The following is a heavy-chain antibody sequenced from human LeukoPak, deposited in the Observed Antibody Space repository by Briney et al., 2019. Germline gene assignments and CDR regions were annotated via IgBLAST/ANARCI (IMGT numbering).Heavy chain of an antibody. CDR1: GGSFSGYY. D-gene: IGHD3-10*01. CDR2: INHSGST. J-gene: IGHJ5*02. V-gene: IGHV4-34*01. Sequence: PSETLSLTCAVYGGSFSGYYWSWIRQPPGKGLEWIGEINHSGSTNYNPSLKSRVTISVDTSKNQFSLKLSSVTAADTAVYYCARSLRMARGVSWFDPWGQGTLVTVSS. CDR3: ARSLRMARGVSWFDP.